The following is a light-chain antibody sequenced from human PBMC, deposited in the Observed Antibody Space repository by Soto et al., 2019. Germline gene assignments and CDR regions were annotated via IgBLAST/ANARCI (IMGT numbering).Light chain of an antibody. J-gene: IGKJ4*01. V-gene: IGKV1-12*01. CDR3: QQANSFPLT. Sequence: DTQMTQSPSSVSASVGDRVTITCRASQAISSLLAWYQQKPGKAPNLLIHTASSLQSGVPSRFSGSGSGTDFSLTISSLQPEDFATYYCQQANSFPLTFGGGTKVEIK. CDR2: TAS. CDR1: QAISSL.